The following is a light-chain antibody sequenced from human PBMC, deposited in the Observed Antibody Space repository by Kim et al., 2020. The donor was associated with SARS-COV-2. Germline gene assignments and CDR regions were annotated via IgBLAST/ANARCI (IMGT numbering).Light chain of an antibody. V-gene: IGKV2-28*01. CDR2: LGS. CDR3: MQALQTPL. J-gene: IGKJ5*01. Sequence: DIVMTQSPLSLPVTPGEPASISCRSSQSLLHSNGYNYLDWYLQKPGQSPQLLIYLGSNRASGVPDRFSGSGSGTDFTLKINRVEAEDVGVYYCMQALQTPLFGQGARLEIK. CDR1: QSLLHSNGYNY.